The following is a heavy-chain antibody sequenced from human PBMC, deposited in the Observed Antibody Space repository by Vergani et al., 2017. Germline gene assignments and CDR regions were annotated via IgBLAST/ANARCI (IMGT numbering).Heavy chain of an antibody. D-gene: IGHD5-18*01. CDR1: GFTFDDYA. CDR3: AKGVQLWSRDYYYSMDV. J-gene: IGHJ6*02. V-gene: IGHV3-43*02. Sequence: VQLVESGGGVVQPGGSLRLSCAASGFTFDDYAMHWVRQAPGEGLEWVSLISGDGGITYYADSVKGRLTISRDNSKNSLYLQMNSLRTEDTALYYCAKGVQLWSRDYYYSMDVWGQGTTVTVSS. CDR2: ISGDGGIT.